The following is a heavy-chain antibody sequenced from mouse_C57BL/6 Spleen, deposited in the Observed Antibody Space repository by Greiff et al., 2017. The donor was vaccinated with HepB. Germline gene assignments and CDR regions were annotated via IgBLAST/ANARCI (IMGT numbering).Heavy chain of an antibody. CDR3: ARQGSYGSSYVAWFAY. CDR1: GFTFSDYG. CDR2: ISSGSSTI. Sequence: EVQLVESGGGLVKPGGSLKLSCAASGFTFSDYGMHWVRQAPEKGLEWVAYISSGSSTIYYADTVKGRFTLSRDNAKNTLFLQMTSLRSEDTAMYYCARQGSYGSSYVAWFAYWGQGTLVTVSA. D-gene: IGHD1-1*01. V-gene: IGHV5-17*01. J-gene: IGHJ3*01.